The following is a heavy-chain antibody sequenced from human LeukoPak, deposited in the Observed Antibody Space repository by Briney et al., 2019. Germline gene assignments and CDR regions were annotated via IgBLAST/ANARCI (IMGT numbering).Heavy chain of an antibody. CDR2: IVVGSGNT. J-gene: IGHJ4*02. D-gene: IGHD6-19*01. CDR3: ATGPIMAGIDY. CDR1: GFTFTSSA. Sequence: ASVKVSCKASGFTFTSSAMQWVRQARGQRLEWIGWIVVGSGNTNYAQKFQERVTITRDMSTSTAYMELSSLRSEDTAVYYCATGPIMAGIDYWGQGTLVTVSS. V-gene: IGHV1-58*02.